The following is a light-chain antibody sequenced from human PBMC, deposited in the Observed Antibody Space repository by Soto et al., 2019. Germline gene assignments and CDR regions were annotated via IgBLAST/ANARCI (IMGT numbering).Light chain of an antibody. CDR3: GTWDTTMSGLL. Sequence: QSVLPQPPSASAAPGQRVTISCSGTISNIGANHVSWYQQVPGKAPKLLIYDNNKRPSGIPDRFSGSRSGTSATLAITGLQTGDEADYICGTWDTTMSGLLFGGGTKLTVL. CDR2: DNN. CDR1: ISNIGANH. J-gene: IGLJ2*01. V-gene: IGLV1-51*01.